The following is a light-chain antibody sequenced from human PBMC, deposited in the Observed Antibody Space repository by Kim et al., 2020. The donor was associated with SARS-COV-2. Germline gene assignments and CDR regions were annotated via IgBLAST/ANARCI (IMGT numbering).Light chain of an antibody. V-gene: IGKV3-20*01. Sequence: IAVTQSPDTLSLSPGERATLSCRASQSVRNEFLAWYQQRPGQAPRLLIYAASFRATGIPDRFSGGGSGTDFTLTISGLQPEDFAVYYCQVYGNSPLYAFGRGTKLEI. CDR3: QVYGNSPLYA. J-gene: IGKJ2*01. CDR1: QSVRNEF. CDR2: AAS.